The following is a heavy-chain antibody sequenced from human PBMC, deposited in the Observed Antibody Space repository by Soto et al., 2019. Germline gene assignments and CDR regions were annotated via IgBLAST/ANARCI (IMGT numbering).Heavy chain of an antibody. Sequence: ASVQVSCKASGYTFTSYGISWVRQAPGQGLEWMGWIIAYNGNTNYAQKLQGTVTMTTDTSTSTAYMELRSLRSDDTAVYYCARDSPYIAAAGDDDFSWGQGTLVTVSS. V-gene: IGHV1-18*01. CDR3: ARDSPYIAAAGDDDFS. CDR1: GYTFTSYG. D-gene: IGHD6-13*01. J-gene: IGHJ5*02. CDR2: IIAYNGNT.